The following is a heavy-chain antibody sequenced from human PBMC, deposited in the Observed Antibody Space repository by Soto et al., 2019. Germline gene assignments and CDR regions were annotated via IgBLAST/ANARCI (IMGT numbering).Heavy chain of an antibody. Sequence: QLQLQESGSGLVRPSQTLSLTCAVSGGSISSGGYSWNWIRQPPGKGLEWIGYIYHSGSTLYNPSLKRRVTISVDKSKNQCSLKLTSGTAADTAVYYCARDQLEGNWFDPWGQGTLVTVSS. CDR3: ARDQLEGNWFDP. D-gene: IGHD1-1*01. J-gene: IGHJ5*02. V-gene: IGHV4-30-2*01. CDR1: GGSISSGGYS. CDR2: IYHSGST.